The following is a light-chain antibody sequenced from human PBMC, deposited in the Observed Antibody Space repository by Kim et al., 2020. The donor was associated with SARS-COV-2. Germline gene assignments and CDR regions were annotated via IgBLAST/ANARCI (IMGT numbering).Light chain of an antibody. J-gene: IGLJ3*02. Sequence: VSPGQTASITCSGDKLGDKYACWYQQKPGQSPVLVIYQDNKRPSGIPERFSGSNSGNTVTLTISGTQAMDEADYYCQAWDSSTAWVFGGGTQLTVL. CDR1: KLGDKY. CDR2: QDN. CDR3: QAWDSSTAWV. V-gene: IGLV3-1*01.